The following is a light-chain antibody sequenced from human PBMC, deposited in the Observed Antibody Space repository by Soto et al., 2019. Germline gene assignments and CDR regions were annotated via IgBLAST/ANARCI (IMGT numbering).Light chain of an antibody. CDR1: SSDVGSYNL. CDR2: EVS. CDR3: CSYAGSRTHVL. Sequence: QSALTQPASVSGSPGQSITISCIGTSSDVGSYNLVSWYQQHPGKAPKVLIYEVSERPSGVSNRFSGSKSGNTASLTISGLHAEDDAEYYCCSYAGSRTHVLFGGGTKLTVL. J-gene: IGLJ2*01. V-gene: IGLV2-23*02.